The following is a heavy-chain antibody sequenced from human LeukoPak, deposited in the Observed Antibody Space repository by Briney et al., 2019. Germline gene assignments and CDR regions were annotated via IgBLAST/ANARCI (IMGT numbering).Heavy chain of an antibody. V-gene: IGHV3-30-3*01. CDR3: ADQYSSGWYGIGYFDL. CDR2: ISYDGSNK. Sequence: GGSLRLSCAASEFTLSNYWMSWVRQDPGKGLEWVAVISYDGSNKYYADSVKGRFTISRDNSKNTLYLQMNSLRAEDTAVYYCADQYSSGWYGIGYFDLWGRGTLVTVPS. D-gene: IGHD6-19*01. J-gene: IGHJ2*01. CDR1: EFTLSNYW.